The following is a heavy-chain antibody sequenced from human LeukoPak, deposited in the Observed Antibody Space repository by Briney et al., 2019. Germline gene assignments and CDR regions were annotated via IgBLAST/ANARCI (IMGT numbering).Heavy chain of an antibody. CDR3: AIQERDDAFVI. CDR2: IYYSGST. V-gene: IGHV4-30-4*01. CDR1: GGSISSGDYY. Sequence: SETLSLTCSVCGGSISSGDYYWSWIRQPPGKGLEWIGYIYYSGSTYYNPSLKSRVTISVDTSKNQFSLKLSSVTAADTAVYYCAIQERDDAFVIWGQWTMVTVSS. J-gene: IGHJ3*02.